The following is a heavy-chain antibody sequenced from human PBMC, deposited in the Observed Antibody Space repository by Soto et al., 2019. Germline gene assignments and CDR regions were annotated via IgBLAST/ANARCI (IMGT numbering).Heavy chain of an antibody. V-gene: IGHV3-53*02. CDR1: GFTVSSDS. CDR3: ARHFSAMGV. Sequence: EVQLVETGGDLIQPGGSLRLSCAASGFTVSSDSMTWVRQAPGKGLEWISIIYSDNNTDYADCVKGRFSISRDTSKNILYLQMNSLRAEDMAEYYCARHFSAMGVWGQGTTVTVSS. CDR2: IYSDNNT. J-gene: IGHJ6*02.